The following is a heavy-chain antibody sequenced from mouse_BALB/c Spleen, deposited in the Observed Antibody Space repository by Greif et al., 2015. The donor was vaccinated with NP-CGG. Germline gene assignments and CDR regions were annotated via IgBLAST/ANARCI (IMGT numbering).Heavy chain of an antibody. Sequence: VQLQQSGPELVKPGASVRISCKASGYTFTSYYIHWVKQRPGQGLEWIGWIYPGNVNTKYNEKFKGKATLTADKSSSTVYMQLSSLTSEDSAVYVCAREDSYGSSYDFDDWGQGTALTGSS. J-gene: IGHJ2*01. V-gene: IGHV1S56*01. D-gene: IGHD1-1*01. CDR1: GYTFTSYY. CDR2: IYPGNVNT. CDR3: AREDSYGSSYDFDD.